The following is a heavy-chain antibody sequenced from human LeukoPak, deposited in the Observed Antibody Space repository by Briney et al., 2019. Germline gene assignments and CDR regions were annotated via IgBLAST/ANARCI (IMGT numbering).Heavy chain of an antibody. D-gene: IGHD6-19*01. V-gene: IGHV4-34*01. Sequence: SETLSLTCAVYGGSLSGYYWSWIRQPPGKGLEWIGEINHSGSTNYNPSLKSRVTISVDTSKNQFSLKLSSVTAADTAVYYCARGPLAVAGTTPLDYWGQGTLVTVSS. CDR2: INHSGST. CDR1: GGSLSGYY. J-gene: IGHJ4*02. CDR3: ARGPLAVAGTTPLDY.